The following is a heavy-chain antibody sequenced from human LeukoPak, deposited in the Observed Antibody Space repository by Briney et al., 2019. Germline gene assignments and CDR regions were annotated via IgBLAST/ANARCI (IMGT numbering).Heavy chain of an antibody. D-gene: IGHD6-13*01. CDR3: ARAIWAAAGPRFDY. CDR1: DASFSDYY. CDR2: INHSEST. J-gene: IGHJ4*02. V-gene: IGHV4-34*01. Sequence: SETLSLTCAVYDASFSDYYWTWIRQPPGKGLQWIGEINHSESTNYNPSLKSRVTISVDTSKNQFSLKLSSATAADTAVYYCARAIWAAAGPRFDYWGQGTLVTVSS.